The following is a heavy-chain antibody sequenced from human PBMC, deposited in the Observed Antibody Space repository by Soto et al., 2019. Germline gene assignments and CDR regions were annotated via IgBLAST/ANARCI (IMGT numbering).Heavy chain of an antibody. J-gene: IGHJ4*02. CDR3: AKDVYSSGWYYFDY. D-gene: IGHD6-19*01. CDR2: ISGSGGST. CDR1: GCTCSSYA. V-gene: IGHV3-23*01. Sequence: GGSLRLSCAAAGCTCSSYAMSWVRQAPGKGLEWVSAISGSGGSTYYADSVKGRFTISRDNSKNTLYLQMNSLRAEDTAVYYCAKDVYSSGWYYFDYWGQGTLVTVSS.